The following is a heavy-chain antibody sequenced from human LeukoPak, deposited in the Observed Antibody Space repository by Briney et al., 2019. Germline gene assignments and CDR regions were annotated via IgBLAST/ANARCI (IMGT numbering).Heavy chain of an antibody. J-gene: IGHJ3*02. CDR1: GFTFGSYA. Sequence: GGSRRLSCAASGFTFGSYAMSWVRQAPGKGLEWVSALSGSGDSTYYADSLKGRFTISRDNSDNTLYLQMSSLRAEDTAMYSCAKAWGVAATPTIAFHIWGRGTMVTVSS. CDR3: AKAWGVAATPTIAFHI. D-gene: IGHD6-13*01. V-gene: IGHV3-23*01. CDR2: LSGSGDST.